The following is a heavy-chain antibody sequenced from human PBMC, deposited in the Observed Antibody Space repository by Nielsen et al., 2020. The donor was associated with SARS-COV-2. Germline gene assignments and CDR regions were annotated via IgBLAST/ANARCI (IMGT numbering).Heavy chain of an antibody. CDR1: GGSVNTHAW. V-gene: IGHV4-4*02. Sequence: SETLSLTCAVFGGSVNTHAWWSWVRQAPGKGLEWIGEVYHSGATNYNPSLRSRVTLSMDKSRNQFSLKMTAVTAADTAVYYCAGNKFMTISGVLRIPPFDYWGQGILVTVSS. CDR3: AGNKFMTISGVLRIPPFDY. D-gene: IGHD3-3*01. J-gene: IGHJ4*02. CDR2: VYHSGAT.